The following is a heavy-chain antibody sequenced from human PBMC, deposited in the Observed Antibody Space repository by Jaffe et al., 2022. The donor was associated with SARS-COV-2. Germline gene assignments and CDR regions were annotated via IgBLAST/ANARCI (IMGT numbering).Heavy chain of an antibody. CDR2: ISSSSTTI. V-gene: IGHV3-48*01. Sequence: EVQLVESGGGLVQPGGSLRLSCAASGFTFSSYSINWVRQAPGKGLEWVSYISSSSTTISYADSVKGRFTISRDNAKNSLYLQMNSLRAEDTAVYYCARDISSGWPNWYFDLWGRGTLVTVSP. CDR3: ARDISSGWPNWYFDL. CDR1: GFTFSSYS. D-gene: IGHD6-19*01. J-gene: IGHJ2*01.